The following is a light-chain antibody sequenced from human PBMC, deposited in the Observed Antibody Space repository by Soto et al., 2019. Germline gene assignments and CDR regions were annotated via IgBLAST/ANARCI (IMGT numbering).Light chain of an antibody. CDR2: DVT. CDR3: SSYTSGSSLVV. CDR1: SSDVGGYKY. V-gene: IGLV2-14*03. J-gene: IGLJ2*01. Sequence: QSVLTQPASVSGSPGQSINISCTGTSSDVGGYKYVSWYQHYPGKVPKLLIYDVTNRPSGVSDRFSGSKSGNTASLTISGLQAEDEADYYCSSYTSGSSLVVFGGGTKLTVL.